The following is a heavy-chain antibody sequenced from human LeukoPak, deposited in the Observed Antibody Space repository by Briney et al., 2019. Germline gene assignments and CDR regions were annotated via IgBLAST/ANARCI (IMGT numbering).Heavy chain of an antibody. D-gene: IGHD6-13*01. CDR3: ARGVYIAAAQYGY. CDR1: GGSISSYY. Sequence: SETLSLTCTVSGGSISSYYWSWIRQPPGKGLEWIGYIYYSGTTNYNPSLKSRVTISVDTSKNQFSLELSSVTAADTAVYYCARGVYIAAAQYGYWGQGTLVSVSS. V-gene: IGHV4-59*01. CDR2: IYYSGTT. J-gene: IGHJ4*02.